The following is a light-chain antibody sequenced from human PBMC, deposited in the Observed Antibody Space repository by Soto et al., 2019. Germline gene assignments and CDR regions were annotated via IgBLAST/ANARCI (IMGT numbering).Light chain of an antibody. CDR1: SSNIGSNT. Sequence: QSVLTQPPSASGTPGQRVTISCSGSSSNIGSNTVTWYQQLPGTAPKLLIYSNNQRPSGVPDRFSGSKSGTSASLAISGLKSEDEADYYCAAWDDSLSYVFGTATKLTVL. J-gene: IGLJ1*01. CDR3: AAWDDSLSYV. V-gene: IGLV1-44*01. CDR2: SNN.